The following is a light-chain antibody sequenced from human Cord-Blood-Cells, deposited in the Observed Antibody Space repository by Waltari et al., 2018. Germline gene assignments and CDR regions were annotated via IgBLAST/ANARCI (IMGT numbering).Light chain of an antibody. CDR3: QQYNNWPPSYS. CDR2: GVS. CDR1: QSVSSN. V-gene: IGKV3-15*01. J-gene: IGKJ2*03. Sequence: EIVMTQSLATLSVSPGERATLSSRASQSVSSNLAWYQQKPGQAPRLLIYGVSTRATGIPARFSGSGSGTEFTLTISSLQSEDFAVYYCQQYNNWPPSYSFGQGTKLEIK.